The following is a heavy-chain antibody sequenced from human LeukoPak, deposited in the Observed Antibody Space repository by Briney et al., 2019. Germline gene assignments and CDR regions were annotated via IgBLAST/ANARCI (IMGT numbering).Heavy chain of an antibody. V-gene: IGHV3-33*01. CDR2: IWYDGSNK. D-gene: IGHD3-10*01. CDR3: AREGRQIWFGEFRWFDP. J-gene: IGHJ5*02. Sequence: PGGSLRLSCAASGFTFSSYGMHWVRQAPGKGLEWVAVIWYDGSNKYYADSVKGRFTISRDNSKNTLYLQMNSLRAEDTAVYYCAREGRQIWFGEFRWFDPWGQGTLVTVSS. CDR1: GFTFSSYG.